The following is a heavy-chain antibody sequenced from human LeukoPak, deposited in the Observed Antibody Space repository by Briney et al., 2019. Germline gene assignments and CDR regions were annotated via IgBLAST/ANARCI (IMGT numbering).Heavy chain of an antibody. J-gene: IGHJ4*02. CDR1: GFTFSSYA. CDR2: ISGSGGST. V-gene: IGHV3-23*01. CDR3: AKIKNWGPLVYYFDC. D-gene: IGHD7-27*01. Sequence: GGSLRLSCAASGFTFSSYAMSWVRQTPGKGLEWVSAISGSGGSTYYADSVKGRFTISRDNSKNTLYLQMNSLRAEDTAVYYCAKIKNWGPLVYYFDCWGQGTLVTVSS.